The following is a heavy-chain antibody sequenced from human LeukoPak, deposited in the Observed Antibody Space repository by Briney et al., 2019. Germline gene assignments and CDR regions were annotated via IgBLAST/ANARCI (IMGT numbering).Heavy chain of an antibody. Sequence: KTSETLSLTCTVSGGSISSYYWSWIRQPPGKGPEWIGYIYYSGSTNYNPSLKSRVTISVDTSKNQFSLKLSSVTAADTAVYYCARDRSYGDFDYWGQGTLVTASS. V-gene: IGHV4-59*01. CDR2: IYYSGST. J-gene: IGHJ4*02. CDR1: GGSISSYY. CDR3: ARDRSYGDFDY. D-gene: IGHD1-26*01.